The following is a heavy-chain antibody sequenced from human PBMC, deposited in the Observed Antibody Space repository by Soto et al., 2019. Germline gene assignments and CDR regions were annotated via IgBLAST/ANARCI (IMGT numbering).Heavy chain of an antibody. CDR2: IYYSGST. D-gene: IGHD5-12*01. Sequence: PLSLTRTVVYGSICSRSYYCGCISQPPGKGLEWIGSIYYSGSTYYNPSLKSRVTISVDTSKYQFSLKLSSVTAADTAVYFCAGHPIGYSGYDSDYWGQGTLVTVSS. CDR3: AGHPIGYSGYDSDY. J-gene: IGHJ4*02. V-gene: IGHV4-39*01. CDR1: YGSICSRSYY.